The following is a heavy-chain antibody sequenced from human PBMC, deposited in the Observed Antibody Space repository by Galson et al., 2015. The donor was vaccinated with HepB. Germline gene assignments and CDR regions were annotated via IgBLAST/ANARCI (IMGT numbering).Heavy chain of an antibody. CDR3: AREYSASWYSGLGY. D-gene: IGHD5-12*01. J-gene: IGHJ4*02. Sequence: SLRLSCAASGFIVSRNHMSWVRQAPGKGLEWVSVIYSGGTTYYADSVKGRFTISRGNSKNTLYLQMNSLRAEDTAVYYCAREYSASWYSGLGYWGQGTLVTVSS. V-gene: IGHV3-53*01. CDR1: GFIVSRNH. CDR2: IYSGGTT.